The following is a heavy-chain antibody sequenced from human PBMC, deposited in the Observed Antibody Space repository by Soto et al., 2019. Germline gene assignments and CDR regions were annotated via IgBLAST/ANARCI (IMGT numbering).Heavy chain of an antibody. J-gene: IGHJ4*02. Sequence: QVQLVESGGGVVQPGRSLRLSCAASGFTFSSYGMHWVRQAPGKGLEWVAVISYDGSNKYYADSVKGRFTISRDNSKNPLYLQMNSLRAEDTAVYYCARSPYSVSYVAYFDYWGQGTLVTVSS. CDR2: ISYDGSNK. CDR1: GFTFSSYG. V-gene: IGHV3-30*03. D-gene: IGHD1-26*01. CDR3: ARSPYSVSYVAYFDY.